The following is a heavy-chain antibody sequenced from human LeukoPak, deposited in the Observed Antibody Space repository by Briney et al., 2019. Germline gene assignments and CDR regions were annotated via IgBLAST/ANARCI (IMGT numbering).Heavy chain of an antibody. CDR2: INPNSGGT. CDR3: ARGGCSSTSCYTGENWFDP. CDR1: GYTFTGYY. D-gene: IGHD2-2*02. J-gene: IGHJ5*02. V-gene: IGHV1-2*02. Sequence: ASVTVSFKASGYTFTGYYMHWVRQAPGQGLEWMGWINPNSGGTNYAQKFQGRVTMTRDTSISTAYMELSRLRSDDTAVYYCARGGCSSTSCYTGENWFDPWGQGTLVTVSS.